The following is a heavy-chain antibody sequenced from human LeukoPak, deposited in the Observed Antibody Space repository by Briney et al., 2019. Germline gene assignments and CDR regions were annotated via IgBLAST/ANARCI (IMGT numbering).Heavy chain of an antibody. CDR3: ARRRSGSGWPYFDY. CDR1: GYSFTTYW. V-gene: IGHV5-51*01. CDR2: IYPGDSDT. Sequence: GESLKISXKGSGYSFTTYWIGWVRQMPRKGLEWMGIIYPGDSDTRYSPSFQGQVTISADRSISTAYLQWSSLKASDITMYYCARRRSGSGWPYFDYWGQGTLVTVSS. J-gene: IGHJ4*02. D-gene: IGHD6-19*01.